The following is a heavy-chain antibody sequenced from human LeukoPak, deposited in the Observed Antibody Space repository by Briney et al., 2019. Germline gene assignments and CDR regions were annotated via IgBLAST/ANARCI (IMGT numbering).Heavy chain of an antibody. Sequence: GRSLRLSCAASGFTFSSYGMHWVRQAPGKGLEWVAVIWLDGSNKYYADSVKGRFTISRDNSKNTLYLQMNSLRAEDTAVYYCARDPFGGVQTRYFDYWGQGALVTVSS. V-gene: IGHV3-33*01. CDR1: GFTFSSYG. D-gene: IGHD3-16*01. CDR2: IWLDGSNK. CDR3: ARDPFGGVQTRYFDY. J-gene: IGHJ4*02.